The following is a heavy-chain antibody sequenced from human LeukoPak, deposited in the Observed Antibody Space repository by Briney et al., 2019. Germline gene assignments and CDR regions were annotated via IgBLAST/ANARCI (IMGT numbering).Heavy chain of an antibody. CDR2: THHDGTY. V-gene: IGHV3-30*02. Sequence: GGSLRLSCAASGFIFSNNAMHWVRQASGKGLEWVSFTHHDGTYSYADSVKGRFTISRDNSQSTLYLQMNTVRPDDTAVYYCATEVREQQWLVRDHWGQGTLVIVSS. CDR1: GFIFSNNA. D-gene: IGHD6-19*01. J-gene: IGHJ4*02. CDR3: ATEVREQQWLVRDH.